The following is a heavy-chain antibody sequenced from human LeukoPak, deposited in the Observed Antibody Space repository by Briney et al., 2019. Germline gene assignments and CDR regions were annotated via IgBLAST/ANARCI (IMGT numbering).Heavy chain of an antibody. CDR3: AKDWKTGTGGYYYYYMDV. J-gene: IGHJ6*03. V-gene: IGHV3-30*02. CDR2: IRYDGSNK. D-gene: IGHD1-1*01. CDR1: GFTFSSYG. Sequence: PGGSLRLSCAASGFTFSSYGMHWVRQAPGKGLEWVAFIRYDGSNKYYADSVKGRFTISRDNSKNTLYLQMNSLRAEDTAVYYCAKDWKTGTGGYYYYYMDVWGKGTTVTVSS.